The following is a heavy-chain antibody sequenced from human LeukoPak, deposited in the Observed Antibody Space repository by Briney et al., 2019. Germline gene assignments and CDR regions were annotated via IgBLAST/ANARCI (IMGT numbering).Heavy chain of an antibody. V-gene: IGHV3-30*03. CDR2: ISYDGSNK. J-gene: IGHJ6*02. D-gene: IGHD4-11*01. CDR1: GFTFSSYG. Sequence: GRSLRLSCAASGFTFSSYGMHWVRQAPGKGLEWVAVISYDGSNKYYADSVKGRFTISRDNSKNTLYLQMNSLRAEDTAVYYCARNPYSNYVEYYGMDVWGQGTTVTVSS. CDR3: ARNPYSNYVEYYGMDV.